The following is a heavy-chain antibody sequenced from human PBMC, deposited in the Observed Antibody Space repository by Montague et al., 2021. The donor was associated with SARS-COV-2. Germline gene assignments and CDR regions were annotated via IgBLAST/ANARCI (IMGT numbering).Heavy chain of an antibody. J-gene: IGHJ4*02. CDR3: ARGFDY. V-gene: IGHV4-59*08. Sequence: SETLSLTCTVSGGSISSYYWSWIRQPPGKGLEWIGYIYYSGSTNYNPFLESRVTISVDTSKNQFSLKLSSVTAADTAVYYCARGFDYWGQGTLVTVSS. CDR1: GGSISSYY. CDR2: IYYSGST.